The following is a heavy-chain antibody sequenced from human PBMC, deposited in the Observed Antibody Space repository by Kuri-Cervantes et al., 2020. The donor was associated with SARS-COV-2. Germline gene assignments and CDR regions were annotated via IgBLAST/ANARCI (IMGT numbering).Heavy chain of an antibody. J-gene: IGHJ6*02. CDR1: GFTFSSYA. D-gene: IGHD3-10*01. CDR3: AKVWSGSYSRYYYYAMDV. Sequence: GGSLRLSCAASGFTFSSYAMSWVRQAPGKGLEWVSAISGSGGSTYYADSVKGRFTISRDNSKNTLYLQTNSLRAEDTAVYYCAKVWSGSYSRYYYYAMDVWGQGTTVTVSS. CDR2: ISGSGGST. V-gene: IGHV3-23*01.